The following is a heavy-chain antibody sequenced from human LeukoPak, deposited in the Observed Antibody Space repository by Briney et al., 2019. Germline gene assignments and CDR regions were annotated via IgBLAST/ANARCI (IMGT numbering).Heavy chain of an antibody. D-gene: IGHD5-24*01. CDR1: GGTLSSYA. Sequence: ASVTVSCKPSGGTLSSYAISWVRQAPGQGVEGMGRIIPILGIANYAQKFQGRVTITANKPTSTAYMELSRLRSQATAVYYCARESQYGYNYPDYFDYWGQGTLVTVSS. CDR2: IIPILGIA. CDR3: ARESQYGYNYPDYFDY. J-gene: IGHJ4*02. V-gene: IGHV1-69*10.